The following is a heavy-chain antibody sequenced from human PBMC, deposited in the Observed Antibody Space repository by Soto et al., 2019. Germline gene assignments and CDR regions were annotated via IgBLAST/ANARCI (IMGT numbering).Heavy chain of an antibody. Sequence: ASVKVSCKASGYTFTSYYMHWVRQAPGQGLEWMGIINPSGGSTSYAQKFQGRVTMTRDTSTSTVYMELSSLRSEDTAVYYCARGVRYCTNGVCSYYYYYYGMDVGGQGTTVTVSS. CDR1: GYTFTSYY. D-gene: IGHD2-8*01. CDR3: ARGVRYCTNGVCSYYYYYYGMDV. V-gene: IGHV1-46*01. CDR2: INPSGGST. J-gene: IGHJ6*02.